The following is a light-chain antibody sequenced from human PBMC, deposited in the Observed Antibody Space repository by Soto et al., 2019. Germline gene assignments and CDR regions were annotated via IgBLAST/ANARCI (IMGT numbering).Light chain of an antibody. CDR1: SSDIGAYDY. V-gene: IGLV2-14*01. CDR2: EVN. J-gene: IGLJ3*02. CDR3: CSYTGTTSPWV. Sequence: QSVLTQPASVSGSPGESIIISCTGSSSDIGAYDYVSWYQHHPGRAPKVIIFEVNDRASGVSHRFSGSKSGNTASLTISGLPAEDEAVSYCCSYTGTTSPWVFGGGTKLTVL.